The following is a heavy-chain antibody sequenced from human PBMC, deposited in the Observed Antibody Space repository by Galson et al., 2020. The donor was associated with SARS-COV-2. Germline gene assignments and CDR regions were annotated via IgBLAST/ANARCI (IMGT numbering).Heavy chain of an antibody. CDR3: ARERAEVTSSFFDY. CDR1: GFTFSTYA. Sequence: GESLKISCAASGFTFSTYAMHWVRQAPGKGLEWVAIISYDGSNIYNTDSVKGRFTISRDNSKNTLYLQMNSLSAEDTAVYYCARERAEVTSSFFDYWGQGTLVIVSS. D-gene: IGHD2-2*01. CDR2: ISYDGSNI. J-gene: IGHJ4*02. V-gene: IGHV3-30*10.